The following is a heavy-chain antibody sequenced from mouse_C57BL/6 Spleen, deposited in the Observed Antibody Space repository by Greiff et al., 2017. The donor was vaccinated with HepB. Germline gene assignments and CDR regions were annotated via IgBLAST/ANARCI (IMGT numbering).Heavy chain of an antibody. CDR2: ISDGGSYT. CDR1: GFTFSSYA. D-gene: IGHD1-1*01. CDR3: GREGYYGTLFDD. V-gene: IGHV5-4*01. Sequence: EVQRVESGGGLVKPGGSLKLSCAASGFTFSSYAMSWVRQTPEKRLEWVATISDGGSYTYYPDNVKGRFTISRDNAKNNLYLQMSHLKSEDTAMYYCGREGYYGTLFDDWGKGTTLTVSS. J-gene: IGHJ2*01.